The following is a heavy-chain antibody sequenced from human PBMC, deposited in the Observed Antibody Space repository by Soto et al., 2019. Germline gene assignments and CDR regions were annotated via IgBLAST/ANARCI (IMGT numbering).Heavy chain of an antibody. D-gene: IGHD3-10*01. Sequence: ASVKVSCKASGYTFTSYGISWVRQAPGQGLEWMGWISAYNGITNYAQRLQGRVTMTTDTSTSTAYMELRSLRCDDTAVYYCARQRRGLLWFGEEGNYMDVWGKGTTVTVSS. V-gene: IGHV1-18*01. CDR2: ISAYNGIT. J-gene: IGHJ6*03. CDR1: GYTFTSYG. CDR3: ARQRRGLLWFGEEGNYMDV.